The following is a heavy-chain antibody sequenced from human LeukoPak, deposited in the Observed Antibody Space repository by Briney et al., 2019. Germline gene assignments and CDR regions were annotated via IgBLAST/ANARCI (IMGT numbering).Heavy chain of an antibody. Sequence: GGSLRLSCAASGFTFSSYGMNWVRQAPGKGLEWVSYISSSGSTIYYADSVKGRFTISRDNAKNSLYLQMNSLRAEDTAVYYCARAWVTQIPFDIWGQGTMVTVSS. J-gene: IGHJ3*02. V-gene: IGHV3-48*03. D-gene: IGHD5-18*01. CDR1: GFTFSSYG. CDR2: ISSSGSTI. CDR3: ARAWVTQIPFDI.